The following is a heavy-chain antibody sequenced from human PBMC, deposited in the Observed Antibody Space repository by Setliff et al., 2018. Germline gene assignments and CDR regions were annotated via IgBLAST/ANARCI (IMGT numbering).Heavy chain of an antibody. Sequence: GGSLRLSCAASGLTFSIYAMSWVRQAPGKGLEWVSAISGSGGSTYYADSVKGRFTISRDNAKNSLYLQMNSLRAEDTAMYYCARDSWGLDYWGQGTLVTVSS. V-gene: IGHV3-23*01. CDR3: ARDSWGLDY. D-gene: IGHD3-16*01. CDR2: ISGSGGST. J-gene: IGHJ4*02. CDR1: GLTFSIYA.